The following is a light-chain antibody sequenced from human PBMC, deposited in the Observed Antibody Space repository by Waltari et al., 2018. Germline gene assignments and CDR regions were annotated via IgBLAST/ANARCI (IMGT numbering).Light chain of an antibody. CDR2: GAA. Sequence: EVLMTQPLATLSVSTGERVTLSYRASPNIHDYVAWYKQQPGQAPRLLISGAATRAPALPARFRGSGSATEFTLTISSLQSEDLAIYYCQQYNKWPPLTFGGGTKVEIQ. CDR3: QQYNKWPPLT. J-gene: IGKJ4*01. V-gene: IGKV3-15*01. CDR1: PNIHDY.